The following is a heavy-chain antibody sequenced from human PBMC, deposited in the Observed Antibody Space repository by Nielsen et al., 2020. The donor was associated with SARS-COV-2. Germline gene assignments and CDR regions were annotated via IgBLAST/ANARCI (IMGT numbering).Heavy chain of an antibody. CDR3: ARHLRGYIDY. V-gene: IGHV1-18*01. J-gene: IGHJ4*02. CDR2: ISAKKGNT. Sequence: ASVKVSCKASGYTFTSFGISWVRQAPGQGLEWMGWISAKKGNTNYAQKFRGRVTMTRDTSTSTVYVEVRSLRSEDTAVYYCARHLRGYIDYWGQGTLVTVSS. CDR1: GYTFTSFG.